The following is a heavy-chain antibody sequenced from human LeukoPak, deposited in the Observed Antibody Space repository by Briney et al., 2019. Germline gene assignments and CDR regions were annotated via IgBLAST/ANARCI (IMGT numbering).Heavy chain of an antibody. D-gene: IGHD4-17*01. CDR2: MNPNSGNT. V-gene: IGHV1-8*01. CDR1: GYTFTSYD. CDR3: ARGHRMTTVTTTRHFDY. Sequence: WASVKVSCKASGYTFTSYDINWARQATGQGLEWMGWMNPNSGNTGYAQKFQGRVTMTRNTSISTAYMELSSLRSEDTAVYYCARGHRMTTVTTTRHFDYWGQGTLVTVSS. J-gene: IGHJ4*02.